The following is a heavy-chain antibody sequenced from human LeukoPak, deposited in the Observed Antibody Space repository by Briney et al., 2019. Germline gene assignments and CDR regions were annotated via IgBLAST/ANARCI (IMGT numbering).Heavy chain of an antibody. CDR2: INPNSGGT. CDR3: AREWVPAAILTTNNNWFDP. CDR1: GYTFTGYY. J-gene: IGHJ5*02. D-gene: IGHD2-2*01. V-gene: IGHV1-2*02. Sequence: ASVKVSCKASGYTFTGYYMHWVRQAPGQGLEWMGWINPNSGGTNYAQKFQRRVTMTRDTSISTAYMELSRLRSDDTAVYYCAREWVPAAILTTNNNWFDPWGQGTLVTVSS.